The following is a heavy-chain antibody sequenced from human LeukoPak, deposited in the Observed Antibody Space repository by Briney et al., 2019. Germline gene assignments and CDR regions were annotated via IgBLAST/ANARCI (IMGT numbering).Heavy chain of an antibody. CDR3: AKDGYNWIAFDV. D-gene: IGHD1-20*01. J-gene: IGHJ4*02. Sequence: GGSLRLSCAASGFTLSTYAMHWVRQAPGKGLEWVAYISGTGFTTYYADSVKGRFTISSDSSKNTLFLQMNSLRAEDTAIYYCAKDGYNWIAFDVWGQGTLVTVSS. V-gene: IGHV3-23*01. CDR1: GFTLSTYA. CDR2: ISGTGFTT.